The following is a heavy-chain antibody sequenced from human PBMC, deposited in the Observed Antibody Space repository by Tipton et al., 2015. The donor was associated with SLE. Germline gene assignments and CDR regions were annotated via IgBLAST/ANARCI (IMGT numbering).Heavy chain of an antibody. Sequence: TLSLTCAVSGGSISSGGYSWSWIRQPPGKGLEWIGYIYHSGSTYYNPSLKSRVTISVDTSKNQFSLKLSSVTAADTAVYYCAREGRYSSSSPFDYWGQGTLVTVSS. CDR2: IYHSGST. CDR3: AREGRYSSSSPFDY. CDR1: GGSISSGGYS. D-gene: IGHD6-6*01. J-gene: IGHJ4*02. V-gene: IGHV4-30-2*05.